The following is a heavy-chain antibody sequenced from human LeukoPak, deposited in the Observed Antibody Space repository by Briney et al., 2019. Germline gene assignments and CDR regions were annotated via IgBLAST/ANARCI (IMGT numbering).Heavy chain of an antibody. J-gene: IGHJ3*01. CDR2: ISNSGNTI. CDR3: SAGEGYYDSSDYYSAWAFNV. Sequence: GGSLRLSCAASGFTFSSYAMSWVRQAPGKGLEWVSYISNSGNTIYYADSVKGRFTISRDNAKNSLYLQMNSLRAEDTAVYYCSAGEGYYDSSDYYSAWAFNVWGQGTMVTVSS. D-gene: IGHD3-22*01. CDR1: GFTFSSYA. V-gene: IGHV3-48*04.